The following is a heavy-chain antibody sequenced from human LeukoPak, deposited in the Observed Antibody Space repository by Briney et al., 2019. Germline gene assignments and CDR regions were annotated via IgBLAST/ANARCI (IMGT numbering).Heavy chain of an antibody. CDR1: GGSLSGYY. D-gene: IGHD4-23*01. J-gene: IGHJ6*04. CDR3: ASLGGVVTRYIDV. V-gene: IGHV4-34*01. Sequence: SETLSLTCALYGGSLSGYYWSWIRQPPGRGVEWIGEVNHSGRTNYNTPLKSLDTISLDTSKNQFSLKLSSVTAAETAVYYCASLGGVVTRYIDVWGKGTTVTVSS. CDR2: VNHSGRT.